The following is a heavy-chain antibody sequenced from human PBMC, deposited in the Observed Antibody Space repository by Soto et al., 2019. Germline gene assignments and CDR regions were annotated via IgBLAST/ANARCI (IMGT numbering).Heavy chain of an antibody. V-gene: IGHV4-59*12. D-gene: IGHD6-19*01. CDR3: ARAGGLGAVAVDY. J-gene: IGHJ4*02. CDR2: IYHSGST. CDR1: GGSISSYY. Sequence: PSETLSLTCTVSGGSISSYYWSWIRQPPVKGLEWIGYIYHSGSTYYNPSLKSRVTISVDRSKNQFSLKLSSVTAADTAVYYCARAGGLGAVAVDYWGQGTLVTVSS.